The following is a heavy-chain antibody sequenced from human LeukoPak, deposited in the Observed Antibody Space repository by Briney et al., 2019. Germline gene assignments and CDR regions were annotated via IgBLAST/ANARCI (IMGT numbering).Heavy chain of an antibody. V-gene: IGHV3-23*01. Sequence: GGSLRLSCAASAFTFSSYAMSWVRQAPGKGLEWVAAISGSGGSIYYADSVKGRFTISRDNSKNTLCLQMNSLRAEDTAVYYCAKGHRTYLWQIENWGQGTLVTVSS. J-gene: IGHJ4*02. CDR3: AKGHRTYLWQIEN. CDR2: ISGSGGSI. D-gene: IGHD2-21*01. CDR1: AFTFSSYA.